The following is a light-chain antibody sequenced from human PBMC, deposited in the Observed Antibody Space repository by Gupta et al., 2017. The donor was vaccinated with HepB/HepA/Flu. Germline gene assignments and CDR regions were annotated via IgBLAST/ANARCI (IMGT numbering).Light chain of an antibody. J-gene: IGLJ2*01. CDR3: CSYGCDTTVI. CDR1: SSDVGRYNL. Sequence: SALPQPASVSGSPGQSITISCTGTSSDVGRYNLVSWYQHHPGKAPKLTMYDVTKRPSGVSNRVSGSKSGNSASLTISGRKDQDEADDHCCSYGCDTTVIFGGGTKLTVL. CDR2: DVT. V-gene: IGLV2-23*02.